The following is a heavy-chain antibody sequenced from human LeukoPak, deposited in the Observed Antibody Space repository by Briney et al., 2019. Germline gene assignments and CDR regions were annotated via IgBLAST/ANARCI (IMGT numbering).Heavy chain of an antibody. CDR3: ARGREYDILTGPRGFDP. CDR1: GYSFTSYW. CDR2: IYPGDSDT. D-gene: IGHD3-9*01. V-gene: IGHV5-51*01. Sequence: GESLKISCQGSGYSFTSYWIGWVRQMPGKGLEWMGIIYPGDSDTRYSPSFQGQVTISADKSISTAYLQWSSLKASDTAMYYCARGREYDILTGPRGFDPWGQGTLVTVSS. J-gene: IGHJ5*02.